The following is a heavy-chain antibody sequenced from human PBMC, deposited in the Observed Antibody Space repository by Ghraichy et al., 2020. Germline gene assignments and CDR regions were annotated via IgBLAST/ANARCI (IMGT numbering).Heavy chain of an antibody. J-gene: IGHJ4*02. D-gene: IGHD5-12*01. CDR2: INHSGST. CDR3: ARRGYSGYDSRMRGSQVVDY. CDR1: GGSFSGYY. V-gene: IGHV4-34*01. Sequence: SQTLSLTCAVYGGSFSGYYWSWIRQPPGKGLEWIGEINHSGSTNYNPSLKSRVTISVDTSKNQFSLKLSSVTAADTAVYYCARRGYSGYDSRMRGSQVVDYWGQGTLVTVSS.